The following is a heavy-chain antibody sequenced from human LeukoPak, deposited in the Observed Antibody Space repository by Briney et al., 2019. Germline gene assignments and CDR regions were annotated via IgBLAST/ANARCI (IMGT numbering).Heavy chain of an antibody. J-gene: IGHJ4*02. CDR2: INPSGGST. D-gene: IGHD2-15*01. CDR3: VRDNIVVVVAATRYYFDY. Sequence: AAVKVSCKASGYTFTSYYMHWVRQAPGQGLEWMGIINPSGGSTSYAQKFQGRVTMTSDTSTSTVYMELSSLRSEDTAVYYCVRDNIVVVVAATRYYFDYWGQGTLVTVSS. CDR1: GYTFTSYY. V-gene: IGHV1-46*01.